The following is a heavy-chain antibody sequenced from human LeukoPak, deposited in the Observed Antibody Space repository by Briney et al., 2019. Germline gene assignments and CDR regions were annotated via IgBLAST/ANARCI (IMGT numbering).Heavy chain of an antibody. CDR2: IYPGDSDS. J-gene: IGHJ4*02. D-gene: IGHD3-10*01. CDR1: GYSFIDYW. V-gene: IGHV5-51*01. Sequence: GESLKISCKASGYSFIDYWNGRGRQTPAKGLEWMAIIYPGDSDSRYTYSPSFQGQVTISTHKSISSTYLQWSSLKASDTAMYYGARSTSGSFDSWGQGTPVTVSS. CDR3: ARSTSGSFDS.